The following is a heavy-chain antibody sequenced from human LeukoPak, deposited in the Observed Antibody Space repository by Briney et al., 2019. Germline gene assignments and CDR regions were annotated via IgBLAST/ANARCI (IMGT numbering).Heavy chain of an antibody. CDR1: GFTFDDYA. D-gene: IGHD6-19*01. V-gene: IGHV3-9*01. CDR2: ISWNSGSI. CDR3: AKGASGSGWYLFDY. J-gene: IGHJ4*02. Sequence: GGSLRLSCAASGFTFDDYAMHWVRQAPGKGLEWVSGISWNSGSIGYADSVKGRFTISRVNAKNSLYLQMNSLRAEDTALYYCAKGASGSGWYLFDYWGQGTLVTVSS.